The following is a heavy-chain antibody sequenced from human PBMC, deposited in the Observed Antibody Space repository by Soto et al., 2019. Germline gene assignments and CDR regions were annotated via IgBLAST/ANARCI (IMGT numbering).Heavy chain of an antibody. V-gene: IGHV4-38-2*01. D-gene: IGHD3-3*01. CDR3: ARAGRDYDFWSGYLGGEENHYYFDY. CDR1: GYSISSGYY. J-gene: IGHJ4*02. Sequence: SETLSLTCAVSGYSISSGYYWGWIRQPPGKGLEWIGSIYHSGSTYYNPSLKSRVTISVDTSKNQFSLKLSSVTAADTAVYYCARAGRDYDFWSGYLGGEENHYYFDYWGQGTLVTVSS. CDR2: IYHSGST.